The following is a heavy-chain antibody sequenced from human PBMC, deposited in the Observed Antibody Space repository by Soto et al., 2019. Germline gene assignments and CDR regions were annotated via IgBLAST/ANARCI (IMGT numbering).Heavy chain of an antibody. CDR3: TGGYSYGTDTPIDY. Sequence: GGALRLSCTASGFTFGDYAMSWVRQAPGKGLEWVGFIRSKAYGGTTEYAASVKGRFTISRDDSKSIAYLQMNSLKTEDTAVYYCTGGYSYGTDTPIDYWGQGTLVTVSS. CDR1: GFTFGDYA. CDR2: IRSKAYGGTT. D-gene: IGHD5-18*01. J-gene: IGHJ4*02. V-gene: IGHV3-49*04.